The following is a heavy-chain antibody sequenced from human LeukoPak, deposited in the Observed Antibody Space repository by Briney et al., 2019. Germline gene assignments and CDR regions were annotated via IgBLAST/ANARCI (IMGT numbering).Heavy chain of an antibody. Sequence: ASVKVSCKASGYTFTSNFIHWVRQAPGQGLEWMGIINPSGGSPTYAQRFQGRVTMTRDPSTSTVYMELSSLRSEDTAVYYCARETGSLDYWSQGSLVTVSS. CDR1: GYTFTSNF. D-gene: IGHD1-1*01. CDR2: INPSGGSP. CDR3: ARETGSLDY. V-gene: IGHV1-46*01. J-gene: IGHJ4*02.